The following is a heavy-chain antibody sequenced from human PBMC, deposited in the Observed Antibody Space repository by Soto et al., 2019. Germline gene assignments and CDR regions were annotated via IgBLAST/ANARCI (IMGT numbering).Heavy chain of an antibody. Sequence: PGESLKISCKGSGYSFTSYWIGWVRQMPGKGLEWMGIIYPGDSDTRYSPSFQGQVTISADKSISTAYLQWSSLKASDTAMYYCAGLSFNLYCTNGVCYNSWFDPWGQGTLVTVSS. CDR3: AGLSFNLYCTNGVCYNSWFDP. J-gene: IGHJ5*02. D-gene: IGHD2-8*01. CDR1: GYSFTSYW. CDR2: IYPGDSDT. V-gene: IGHV5-51*01.